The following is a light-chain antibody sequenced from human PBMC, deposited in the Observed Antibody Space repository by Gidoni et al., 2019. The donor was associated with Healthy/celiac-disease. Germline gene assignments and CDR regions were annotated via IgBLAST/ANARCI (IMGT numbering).Light chain of an antibody. CDR1: PSVSSST. J-gene: IGKJ1*01. Sequence: EIVLTQSPGTLSLSPGERATLSCRASPSVSSSTLDWYQQQPGQAPRLLIYAASSRATVIPDRFSGSGSGTDFTLTISRLELEDVAVYYCQKYGSVPPWTFGQGTKVEIK. CDR2: AAS. V-gene: IGKV3-20*01. CDR3: QKYGSVPPWT.